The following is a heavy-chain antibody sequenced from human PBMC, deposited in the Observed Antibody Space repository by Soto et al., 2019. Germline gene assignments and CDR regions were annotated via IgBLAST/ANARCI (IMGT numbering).Heavy chain of an antibody. J-gene: IGHJ4*02. CDR2: INAGNGNT. CDR1: GYTFTTYA. Sequence: QVQLVQSGAEEKKPGASGRVSCRASGYTFTTYAMHWVRQPPGQRLEGMGWINAGNGNTKYSQKFQGRVTLTRDTSASTAYMELSSLRSEDTAVYYCARTTFGFPLDYWGQGTLVTVSS. D-gene: IGHD3-10*02. CDR3: ARTTFGFPLDY. V-gene: IGHV1-3*05.